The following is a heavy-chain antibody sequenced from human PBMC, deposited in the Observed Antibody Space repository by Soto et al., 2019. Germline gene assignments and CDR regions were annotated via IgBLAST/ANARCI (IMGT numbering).Heavy chain of an antibody. CDR3: ARLQSSWYEMGHDDAFDI. J-gene: IGHJ3*02. Sequence: SETLSLTCTVSGGSISSSSYYWGWIRQPPGKGLEWIGSIYYSGSTYYNPSLKSRVTISVDTSKNQFSLKLSSVTATDTAVYYCARLQSSWYEMGHDDAFDIWGQGTMVTVSS. CDR2: IYYSGST. CDR1: GGSISSSSYY. V-gene: IGHV4-39*01. D-gene: IGHD6-13*01.